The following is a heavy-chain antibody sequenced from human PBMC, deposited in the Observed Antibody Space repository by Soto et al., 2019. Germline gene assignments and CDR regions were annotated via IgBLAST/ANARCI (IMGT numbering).Heavy chain of an antibody. CDR3: ARRYNSSWAFVP. CDR1: GGSFSGYY. V-gene: IGHV4-34*01. Sequence: ETLSLTCAVYGGSFSGYYWSWIRQPPGMGLQWIGEMNHSGSTNYNPSLKSRVTISVDTSKNQFSLKLSSVTAAATAVYYCARRYNSSWAFVPWGQGTLVTVSS. J-gene: IGHJ5*02. D-gene: IGHD6-13*01. CDR2: MNHSGST.